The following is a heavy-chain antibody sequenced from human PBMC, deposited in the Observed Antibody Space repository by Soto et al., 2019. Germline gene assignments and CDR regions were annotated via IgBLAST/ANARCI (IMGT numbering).Heavy chain of an antibody. Sequence: QVQLVQSGAEVKKPGASVKVSCKASGYTFTSYGISWVRQAPAQGLEWMGWISAYNGNTNYAQKLQGRVTMTTDTSTSTAYMELRSLRSDDTAVYYCASFNYYGSGSYGSLSDWYGMDVWGQGTTVTVSS. D-gene: IGHD3-10*01. CDR1: GYTFTSYG. V-gene: IGHV1-18*01. CDR3: ASFNYYGSGSYGSLSDWYGMDV. J-gene: IGHJ6*02. CDR2: ISAYNGNT.